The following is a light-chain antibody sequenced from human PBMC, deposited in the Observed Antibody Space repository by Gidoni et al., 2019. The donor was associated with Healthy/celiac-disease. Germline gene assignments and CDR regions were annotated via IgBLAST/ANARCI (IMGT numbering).Light chain of an antibody. CDR3: QQSYSTLIT. V-gene: IGKV1-39*01. Sequence: DIQMTQSPSSLSASVGDRVTITCRASQSISSYLNWYQQKPGKAPKLLIYAASSLQSGVPSRFSGSGSGTDFTLTISSLQPEDFANYYCQQSYSTLITFGQGTRLESK. CDR1: QSISSY. J-gene: IGKJ5*01. CDR2: AAS.